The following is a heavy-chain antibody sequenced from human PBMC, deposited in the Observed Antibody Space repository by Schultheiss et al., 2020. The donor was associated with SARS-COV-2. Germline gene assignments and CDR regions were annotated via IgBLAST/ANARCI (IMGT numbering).Heavy chain of an antibody. CDR1: GYTFSDFG. V-gene: IGHV1-8*02. CDR3: ATKRRGQCLVLDY. Sequence: SVKVSCKASGYTFSDFGFAWVRQAPGQGLEWMGWMNPNSGNTGYAQKFQGRVTMTRNTSISTAYMELSSLRSEDTAVYYCATKRRGQCLVLDYWGQGTLVTVSS. J-gene: IGHJ4*02. D-gene: IGHD6-19*01. CDR2: MNPNSGNT.